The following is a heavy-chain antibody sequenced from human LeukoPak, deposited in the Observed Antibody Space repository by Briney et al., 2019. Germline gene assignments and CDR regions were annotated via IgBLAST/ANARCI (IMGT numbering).Heavy chain of an antibody. Sequence: GGSLRLSCAASGFTFSSYAMSWVRQAPGKGLEWVSAISGSGDRTYYADSVKGRFTISRDNAKNSLYLQMNSLRAEDTAVYYCATQPSDYGDYPGLNYYYYYYMDVWGKGTTVTISS. V-gene: IGHV3-23*01. D-gene: IGHD4-17*01. CDR2: ISGSGDRT. CDR3: ATQPSDYGDYPGLNYYYYYYMDV. J-gene: IGHJ6*03. CDR1: GFTFSSYA.